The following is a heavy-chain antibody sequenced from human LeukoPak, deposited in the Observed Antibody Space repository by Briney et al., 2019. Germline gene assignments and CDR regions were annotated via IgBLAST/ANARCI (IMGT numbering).Heavy chain of an antibody. CDR3: AKDDDWGRYKH. V-gene: IGHV3-23*01. D-gene: IGHD3-16*01. J-gene: IGHJ1*01. CDR1: GFSFSSHG. Sequence: GGSLRLSCAGSGFSFSSHGMNWVRQAPGKWLEWVSGISPSGDITYYTDSVRGRFTISRDNFKNTLSLQVNSLRAEDTAMYYCAKDDDWGRYKHWGQGTLVTVSS. CDR2: ISPSGDIT.